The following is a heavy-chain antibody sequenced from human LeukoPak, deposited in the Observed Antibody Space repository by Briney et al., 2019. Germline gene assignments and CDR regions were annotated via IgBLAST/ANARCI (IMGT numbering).Heavy chain of an antibody. Sequence: SQTLSLTCTVSGGSISSGAHYWSWIRQHPGKGLEWSGHIHDSGSTSYNPSLKSRVTISVDTSKNQFSLKLSSVTAADTAVYYCASLTYDILTGHIMDVWGQGTTVTVSS. CDR3: ASLTYDILTGHIMDV. J-gene: IGHJ6*02. CDR1: GGSISSGAHY. V-gene: IGHV4-31*03. D-gene: IGHD3-9*01. CDR2: IHDSGST.